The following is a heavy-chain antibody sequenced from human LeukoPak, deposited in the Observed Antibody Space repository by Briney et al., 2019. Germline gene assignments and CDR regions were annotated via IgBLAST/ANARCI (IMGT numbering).Heavy chain of an antibody. CDR2: ISAYNGNT. V-gene: IGHV1-18*01. CDR1: GYTFTSYG. J-gene: IGHJ4*02. CDR3: ARAPFYYYDSSGYLDY. D-gene: IGHD3-22*01. Sequence: ASVKVSCKASGYTFTSYGISWVRQAPGQGLEWRGWISAYNGNTNYAQKLQGRVTMTTDTSTSTAYMELRSLRSDDTAVYYCARAPFYYYDSSGYLDYWGQGTLVTVSS.